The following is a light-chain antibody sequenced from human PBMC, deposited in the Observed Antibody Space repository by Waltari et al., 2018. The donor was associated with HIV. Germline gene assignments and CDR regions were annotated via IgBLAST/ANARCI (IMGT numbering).Light chain of an antibody. Sequence: QSVLTQPPSVSATPGQRVPLSCSGSGSNVGSTAVDWYQQLPGTAPKLVIYDNNQRPSGVPARFSGSTSGTSASLAISGLQSEDEADYYCAAWDDSLNGRVFGGGTKLTVL. CDR1: GSNVGSTA. J-gene: IGLJ3*02. V-gene: IGLV1-44*01. CDR2: DNN. CDR3: AAWDDSLNGRV.